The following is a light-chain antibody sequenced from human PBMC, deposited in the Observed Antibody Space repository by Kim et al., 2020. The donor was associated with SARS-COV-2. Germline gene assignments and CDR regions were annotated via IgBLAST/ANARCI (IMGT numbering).Light chain of an antibody. CDR2: VNSDGSH. J-gene: IGLJ2*01. V-gene: IGLV4-69*01. Sequence: SVNLPCTLSSGHSSYASAWLQQQPEKGPRYLMKVNSDGSHTRGDGIPDRFSGSSSGDERYLSISNLQSEDEADFYCQTWGTGFVVFGRGTQLTVL. CDR3: QTWGTGFVV. CDR1: SGHSSYA.